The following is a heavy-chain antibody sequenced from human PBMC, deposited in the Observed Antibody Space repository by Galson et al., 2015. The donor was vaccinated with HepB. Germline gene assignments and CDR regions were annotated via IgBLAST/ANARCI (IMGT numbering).Heavy chain of an antibody. CDR2: IIPILGIA. J-gene: IGHJ1*01. CDR3: ARILGAVGATPVEYFQH. CDR1: GGTFSSYT. Sequence: SVKVSCKASGGTFSSYTISWVRQAPGQGLEWMGRIIPILGIANYAQKFQGRVTITADKSTSTAYMELSSLRSEDTAVYYCARILGAVGATPVEYFQHWGQGTLVTVSS. V-gene: IGHV1-69*02. D-gene: IGHD1-26*01.